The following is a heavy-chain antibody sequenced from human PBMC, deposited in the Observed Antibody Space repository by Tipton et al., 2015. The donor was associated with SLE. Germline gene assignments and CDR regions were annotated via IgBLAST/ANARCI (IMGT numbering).Heavy chain of an antibody. CDR2: IYYSGST. D-gene: IGHD3-10*01. V-gene: IGHV4-59*08. J-gene: IGHJ4*02. Sequence: GLVKPSETLSLSCDVSGGSVGNYYWSWIRQPPGKGLEYIGYIYYSGSTHYNPSLKSRVTMSVDTSKNQFSLNLSSVTAADTALYYCARLPLRYYDSGSYYYFDYWGQGTLVTVSS. CDR1: GGSVGNYY. CDR3: ARLPLRYYDSGSYYYFDY.